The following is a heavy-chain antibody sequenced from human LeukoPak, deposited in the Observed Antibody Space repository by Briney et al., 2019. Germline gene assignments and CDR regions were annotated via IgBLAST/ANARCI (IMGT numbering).Heavy chain of an antibody. V-gene: IGHV3-21*01. CDR1: GFTFSSYT. Sequence: GGSLRLSCAASGFTFSSYTMHWIRQAPGKGLEWVSSISGSNSYIFYADSVKGRFTVSRDNAKDSLYLQMNSLRAEDTAVYYCARALTTLTYEGYWGQGTLVTVSS. D-gene: IGHD1-1*01. CDR2: ISGSNSYI. CDR3: ARALTTLTYEGY. J-gene: IGHJ4*02.